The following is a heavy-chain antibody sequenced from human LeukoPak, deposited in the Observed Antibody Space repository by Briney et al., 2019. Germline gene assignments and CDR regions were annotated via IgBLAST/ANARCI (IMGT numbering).Heavy chain of an antibody. V-gene: IGHV4-59*08. CDR2: IYYNGST. CDR3: ARRNRYLDWFDY. Sequence: PSETLSLTCTVSGGSISGYYWSWIRQPPGKGLEWIGYIYYNGSTNYNPSLKSRVTISLDTSKNQFSLKLSSVTAADTAVYYCARRNRYLDWFDYWGQGTLVTVSS. CDR1: GGSISGYY. D-gene: IGHD3-9*01. J-gene: IGHJ5*01.